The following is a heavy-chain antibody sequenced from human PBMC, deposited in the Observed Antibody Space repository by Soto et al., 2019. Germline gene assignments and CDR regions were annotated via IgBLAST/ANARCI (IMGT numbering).Heavy chain of an antibody. J-gene: IGHJ4*02. D-gene: IGHD6-19*01. CDR2: IKQDGGEK. CDR3: ARYRWWLVH. V-gene: IGHV3-7*01. Sequence: EVQLVESGGGLVQPGGSLRLSCAASGFTFSGYWMNWVRQAPGKGLEWVANIKQDGGEKYYVDSVKGRFTISRDNAKNLLYPQMSSLRAEDTAVYYCARYRWWLVHWGQGTLVTVSS. CDR1: GFTFSGYW.